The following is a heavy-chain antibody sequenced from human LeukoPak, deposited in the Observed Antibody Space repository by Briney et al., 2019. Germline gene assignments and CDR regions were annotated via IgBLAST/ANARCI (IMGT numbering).Heavy chain of an antibody. CDR1: GGSFSGYY. CDR3: ARFGITGTRGWFDP. CDR2: INYSGST. Sequence: SETLSLTCAVSGGSFSGYYWSWIRQPPGKGLEWIGEINYSGSTNYNPSLKSRVTISVDTSKNQFSLKLSSVTAADTAVYYCARFGITGTRGWFDPWGQGTLVTVSS. D-gene: IGHD1-20*01. J-gene: IGHJ5*02. V-gene: IGHV4-34*01.